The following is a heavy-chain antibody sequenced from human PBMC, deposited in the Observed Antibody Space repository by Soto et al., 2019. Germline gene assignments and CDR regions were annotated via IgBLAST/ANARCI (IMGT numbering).Heavy chain of an antibody. Sequence: PGGPLRLPCAAAGCTFSSYAGSWVRQAPGKGLEWVSAISGSGGSTYYADSVKGRFTISRDNSKNTLYLQMNSLRAEDTAVYYCAKDRKAARPHAFDIWGQGTMVTVS. CDR2: ISGSGGST. V-gene: IGHV3-23*01. J-gene: IGHJ3*02. D-gene: IGHD6-6*01. CDR1: GCTFSSYA. CDR3: AKDRKAARPHAFDI.